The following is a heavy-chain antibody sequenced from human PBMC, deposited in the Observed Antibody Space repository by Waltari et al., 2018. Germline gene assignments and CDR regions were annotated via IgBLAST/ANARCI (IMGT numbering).Heavy chain of an antibody. CDR2: IQHTGST. J-gene: IGHJ6*03. Sequence: QVQLQQWGAGLLKPSETLSLTCAVYGGSFSGYYWSWIRQPPGKGLEWIGEIQHTGSTNYNPSLKSRVTISVDTSKNQFSLKLSSVTAADTAVYYCARARSIEQQKTYYYYYMDVWGKGTTVTISS. V-gene: IGHV4-34*01. CDR3: ARARSIEQQKTYYYYYMDV. CDR1: GGSFSGYY. D-gene: IGHD6-13*01.